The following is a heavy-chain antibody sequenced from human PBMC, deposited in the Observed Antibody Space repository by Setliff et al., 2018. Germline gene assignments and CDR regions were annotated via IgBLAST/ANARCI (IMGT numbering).Heavy chain of an antibody. V-gene: IGHV3-7*05. Sequence: GASVKVSCKASGGTFSNYAISWVRQAPGQGLEWVASIKPDGSETYYVDSVKGRFTVSRDNPKNSLYLQMNSLRAEDTAVYYGAREQFVGDYWGQGTLVTVSS. CDR3: AREQFVGDY. CDR2: IKPDGSET. J-gene: IGHJ4*02. CDR1: GGTFSNYA. D-gene: IGHD3-10*01.